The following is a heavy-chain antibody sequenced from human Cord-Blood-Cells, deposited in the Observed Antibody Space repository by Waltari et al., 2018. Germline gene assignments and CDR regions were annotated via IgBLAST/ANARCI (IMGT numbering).Heavy chain of an antibody. J-gene: IGHJ3*02. V-gene: IGHV4-39*01. CDR2: IYYSGST. CDR3: AGSGSYYAFDI. D-gene: IGHD1-26*01. CDR1: GGSISSSSYY. Sequence: QLQLQESGPGLVKPSETLSLTCTVSGGSISSSSYYWGWIRQPPGKGPGWIGSIYYSGSTYANPSLKSRVTISVDTSKNQFSLRLSSVTAADTAVYYCAGSGSYYAFDIWGQGTMVTVSS.